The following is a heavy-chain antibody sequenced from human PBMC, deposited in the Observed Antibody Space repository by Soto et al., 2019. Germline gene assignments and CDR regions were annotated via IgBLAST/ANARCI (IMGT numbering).Heavy chain of an antibody. CDR2: INHSGST. CDR1: GGSFSGYY. J-gene: IGHJ4*02. V-gene: IGHV4-34*01. Sequence: SETLSLTCAVYGGSFSGYYWSWIRQPPGKGLEWIGEINHSGSTNYNPSLKSRVTISVDTSKNQFSLKLSSVTAADTAVYYCARAPDYGGNYFDSWGQGTLVTVSS. CDR3: ARAPDYGGNYFDS. D-gene: IGHD4-17*01.